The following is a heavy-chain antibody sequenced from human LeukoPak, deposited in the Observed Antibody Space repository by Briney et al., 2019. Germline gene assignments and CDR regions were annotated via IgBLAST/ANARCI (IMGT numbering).Heavy chain of an antibody. CDR3: AKGQYYDSSGYYY. D-gene: IGHD3-22*01. Sequence: GRSLRLSCAASGFTFSSYGMHWVRQAPGKGLEWVAVIWYDGSNKYYADSVKGRFTISRDNSKNTLYLQMNSLRAEDTAVYYCAKGQYYDSSGYYYWGQGTLVTVSS. CDR1: GFTFSSYG. CDR2: IWYDGSNK. J-gene: IGHJ4*02. V-gene: IGHV3-33*06.